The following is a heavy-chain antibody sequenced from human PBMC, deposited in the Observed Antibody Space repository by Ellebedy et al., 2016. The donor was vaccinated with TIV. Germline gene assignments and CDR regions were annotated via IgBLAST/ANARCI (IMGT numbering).Heavy chain of an antibody. D-gene: IGHD1-1*01. V-gene: IGHV1-24*01. CDR2: FDPEDGEI. Sequence: ASVKVSCKVSGYTLTELSMHWVRQAPGKGLEWMGGFDPEDGEIIYAQRFQGRLNMTEDTSTDPAYMELSSLRSEDTAVYYCATTGTNWAWFDPWGQGTLVTVSS. CDR3: ATTGTNWAWFDP. J-gene: IGHJ5*02. CDR1: GYTLTELS.